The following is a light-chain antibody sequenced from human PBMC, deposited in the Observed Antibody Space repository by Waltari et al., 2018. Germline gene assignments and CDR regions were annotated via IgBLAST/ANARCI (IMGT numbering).Light chain of an antibody. CDR1: QSVRSSF. CDR3: QQYGSSLTWT. Sequence: EIVLTQSPGTLSLSPGERATLSCRASQSVRSSFLAWYQQKPGQAPMLLIYGASSRATGIPDRFSGSGSGTDFTLTISRLEPEDFAVYYCQQYGSSLTWTFGQGTKVEIK. J-gene: IGKJ1*01. CDR2: GAS. V-gene: IGKV3-20*01.